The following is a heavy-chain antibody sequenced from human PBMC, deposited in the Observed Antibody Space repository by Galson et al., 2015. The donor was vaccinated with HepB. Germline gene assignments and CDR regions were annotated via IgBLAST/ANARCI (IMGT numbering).Heavy chain of an antibody. V-gene: IGHV3-53*01. CDR2: IYSGGSGGST. J-gene: IGHJ5*02. CDR3: ARHDWFDP. CDR1: GFTVSSNY. Sequence: SLRLSCAASGFTVSSNYMSWVRQAPGKGLEWVSVIYSGGSGGSTYYADSVKGRFTISRDNSKNTLYLQMNSLRAEDTAVYYCARHDWFDPWGQGTLVTVSS.